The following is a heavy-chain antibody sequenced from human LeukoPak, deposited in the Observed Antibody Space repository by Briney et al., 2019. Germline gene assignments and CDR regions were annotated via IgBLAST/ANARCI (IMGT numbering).Heavy chain of an antibody. CDR1: GFTFSDYY. Sequence: GGSLRLSCAASGFTFSDYYMSWIRQAPGKGLEGVSYISSSSSYTNYADSVKGRFTISRDNAKNSLYLQMNSLRAEDTAVYYCARLQITVGSNWFDPWGQGTLVTVSS. CDR2: ISSSSSYT. D-gene: IGHD3-10*01. J-gene: IGHJ5*02. CDR3: ARLQITVGSNWFDP. V-gene: IGHV3-11*06.